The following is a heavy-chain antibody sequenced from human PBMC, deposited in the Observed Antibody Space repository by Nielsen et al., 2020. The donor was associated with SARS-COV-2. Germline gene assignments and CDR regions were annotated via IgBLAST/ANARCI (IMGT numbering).Heavy chain of an antibody. Sequence: ASVKVSCKASADTFTSYDINWLRQATGQRLEWMGRMSPSSGKTDYAQKFQGRVRMTRNTSINTAYMELSSLRSDDTAVYFCAREDVGRDGTSWLDHWGQGALVTVSS. J-gene: IGHJ5*02. CDR1: ADTFTSYD. V-gene: IGHV1-8*01. D-gene: IGHD5-24*01. CDR3: AREDVGRDGTSWLDH. CDR2: MSPSSGKT.